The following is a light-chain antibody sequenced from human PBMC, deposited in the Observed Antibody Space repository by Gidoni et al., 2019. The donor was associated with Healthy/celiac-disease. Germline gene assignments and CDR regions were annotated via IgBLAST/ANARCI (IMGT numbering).Light chain of an antibody. Sequence: PGQSVTISCTGTSSDVGGYNYVSWYQQHPGKAPKLMIYEVSKRPSGVPDRFSGSKSGNTASLTVSGLQAEDEADYYCSSYAGSNNYVFGTGTKVTVL. CDR1: SSDVGGYNY. V-gene: IGLV2-8*01. CDR2: EVS. J-gene: IGLJ1*01. CDR3: SSYAGSNNYV.